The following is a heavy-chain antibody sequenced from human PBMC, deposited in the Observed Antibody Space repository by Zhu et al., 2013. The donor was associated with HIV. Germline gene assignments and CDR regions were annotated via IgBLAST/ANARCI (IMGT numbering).Heavy chain of an antibody. V-gene: IGHV1-2*02. CDR1: GYTFTSHD. D-gene: IGHD2-2*02. CDR3: ARGGPGYCSSTSCYTWFDP. CDR2: INPNTGGT. Sequence: QVQLVQSGAEVKRPGASVKVSCRPSGYTFTSHDINWVRQAPGQGLQWMGWINPNTGGTNYAQKFQGRVTMTRDTSISTAFMELSRLRSDDTAVYYCARGGPGYCSSTSCYTWFDPWGQGTLVTVSS. J-gene: IGHJ5*02.